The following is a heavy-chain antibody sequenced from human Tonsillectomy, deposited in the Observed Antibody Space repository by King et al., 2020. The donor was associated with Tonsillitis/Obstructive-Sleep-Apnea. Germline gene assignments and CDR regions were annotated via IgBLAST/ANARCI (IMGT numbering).Heavy chain of an antibody. CDR2: IYGSGATT. D-gene: IGHD5-18*01. V-gene: IGHV3-23*04. CDR3: AKAIQPFDY. J-gene: IGHJ4*02. Sequence: EVRLGESGGGLVQRGESLRLSCAASGFTCSSYAMSWVRQAPGKGLEWVSGIYGSGATTHYADSVKGRFIISGDNSKNTLYLHMNSLRAEDTAIYYCAKAIQPFDYWGQGTLVTVSS. CDR1: GFTCSSYA.